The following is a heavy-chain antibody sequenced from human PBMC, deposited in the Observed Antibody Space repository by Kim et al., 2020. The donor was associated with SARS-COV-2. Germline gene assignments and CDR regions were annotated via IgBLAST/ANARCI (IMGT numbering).Heavy chain of an antibody. D-gene: IGHD1-26*01. V-gene: IGHV1-46*01. CDR3: ARDGVGQDY. CDR2: INPSGGST. Sequence: ASVKVSCKTSGYRFTSYYIHWVRQAPGQGLEWMGIINPSGGSTSFAQKFQGRVTVTRDTSTSTVYMELSSLRSDDTAVYYCARDGVGQDYWGQGTLVTVSS. CDR1: GYRFTSYY. J-gene: IGHJ4*02.